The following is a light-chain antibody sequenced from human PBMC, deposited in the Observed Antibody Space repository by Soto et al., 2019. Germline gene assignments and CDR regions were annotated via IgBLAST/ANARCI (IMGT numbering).Light chain of an antibody. J-gene: IGKJ2*01. CDR2: EAS. Sequence: EILLTQSPATLSVSPGERATLSCRASQSVSINLAWYQQKPGQAPRFLIYEASTRATGIPARFSGSGSGTEFTLTISSLQSEDSAIYYCQQYYNWPPLYTCGQGTKLEIK. CDR1: QSVSIN. V-gene: IGKV3D-15*01. CDR3: QQYYNWPPLYT.